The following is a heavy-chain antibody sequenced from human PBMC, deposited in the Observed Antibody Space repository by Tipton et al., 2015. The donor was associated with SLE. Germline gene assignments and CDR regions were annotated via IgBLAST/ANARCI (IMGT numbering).Heavy chain of an antibody. V-gene: IGHV3-30*04. CDR1: GFDISNYA. CDR2: ISYDGSNK. D-gene: IGHD4-17*01. J-gene: IGHJ3*01. Sequence: QLVQSGGGVVQPGRSLRLSCAASGFDISNYAIHWVRQAPGKGLEWVAVISYDGSNKNYAESVKGRFLISRDNSKNTLYLQMNRLRNEDTAVYYCARASRKNDYGDSAVGLDFWGQRTMVTVSS. CDR3: ARASRKNDYGDSAVGLDF.